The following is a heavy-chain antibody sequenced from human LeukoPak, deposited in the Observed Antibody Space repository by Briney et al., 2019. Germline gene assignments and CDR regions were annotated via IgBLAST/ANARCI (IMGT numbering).Heavy chain of an antibody. Sequence: PSETLSLTCTVSGGSFSPFYWSWLRQLPGKGLEWIGYCQYTGTTNYNPSLGSRVTISLDTSKNQFSLKLNSVTPADTAVYYCARGVGHGYNHDHWGQGTLVSVSS. CDR3: ARGVGHGYNHDH. V-gene: IGHV4-59*01. CDR2: CQYTGTT. J-gene: IGHJ4*02. CDR1: GGSFSPFY. D-gene: IGHD5-24*01.